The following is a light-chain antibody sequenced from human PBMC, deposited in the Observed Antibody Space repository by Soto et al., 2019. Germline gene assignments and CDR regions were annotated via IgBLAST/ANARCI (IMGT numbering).Light chain of an antibody. CDR1: QGVGNKY. V-gene: IGKV3-20*01. Sequence: EIALTQSPGTLSLSPGERATLFCRASQGVGNKYLAWYQQRPGQAPSLLIYAASSRATGVPDRFSGSGSGTDFTLTISRLEPEDFALYYCQQYTNAHGITFGQGTRLEIK. CDR3: QQYTNAHGIT. J-gene: IGKJ5*01. CDR2: AAS.